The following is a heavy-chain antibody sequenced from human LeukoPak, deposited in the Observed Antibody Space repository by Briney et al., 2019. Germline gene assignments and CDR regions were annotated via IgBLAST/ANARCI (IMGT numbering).Heavy chain of an antibody. J-gene: IGHJ3*02. V-gene: IGHV4-39*01. CDR2: IYYSGST. Sequence: SETPSLTCTVSGGSISSSSYYWGWIRQPPGKGLEWIGSIYYSGSTYYNPSLKSRVTISVDTSKNQFSLKLSSVTAADTAVYYCARPRTPKLRENDYGGNSLAFDIWGQGTMVTVSS. CDR1: GGSISSSSYY. CDR3: ARPRTPKLRENDYGGNSLAFDI. D-gene: IGHD4-23*01.